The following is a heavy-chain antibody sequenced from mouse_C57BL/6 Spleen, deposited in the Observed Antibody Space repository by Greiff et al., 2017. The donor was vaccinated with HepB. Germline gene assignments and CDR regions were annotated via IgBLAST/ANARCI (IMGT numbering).Heavy chain of an antibody. CDR2: ISYDGSN. Sequence: EVKLQESGPGLVKPSQSLSLTCSVTGYSITSGYYWNWIRQFPGNKLEWMGYISYDGSNNYNPSLKNRISITRDTSKNQFFLKLNSVTTEDTATYYCARDLGTRFDYWGQGTTLTVSS. CDR3: ARDLGTRFDY. D-gene: IGHD3-3*01. V-gene: IGHV3-6*01. CDR1: GYSITSGYY. J-gene: IGHJ2*01.